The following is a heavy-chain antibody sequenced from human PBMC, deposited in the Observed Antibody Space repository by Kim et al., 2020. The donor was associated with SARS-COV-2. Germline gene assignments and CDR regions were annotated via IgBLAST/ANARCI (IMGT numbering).Heavy chain of an antibody. J-gene: IGHJ4*02. CDR1: GGSISSGGYY. CDR3: ARGGSGRDY. Sequence: SETLSLTCTVFGGSISSGGYYWSWIRQHPGKGLEWIGYIYYSGSTYFNPSLKSRVTMSVDSSKNQFSLKLSSVTAADTAVYYCARGGSGRDYWGQGTLVTVSS. V-gene: IGHV4-31*03. D-gene: IGHD3-10*01. CDR2: IYYSGST.